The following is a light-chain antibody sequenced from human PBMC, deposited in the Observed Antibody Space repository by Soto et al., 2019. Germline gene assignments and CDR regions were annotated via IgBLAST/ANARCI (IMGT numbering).Light chain of an antibody. V-gene: IGKV3-20*01. J-gene: IGKJ1*01. Sequence: EIVLTQSPATLSLSPGERATLSCRASQGVTGNYLAWYRQKPGQTPRLLIFGASRRATGIPDRFSGSGSGTDFTLTISRLEPEDFAVYYCQHYLDSPWAFGQGTKVEIK. CDR3: QHYLDSPWA. CDR2: GAS. CDR1: QGVTGNY.